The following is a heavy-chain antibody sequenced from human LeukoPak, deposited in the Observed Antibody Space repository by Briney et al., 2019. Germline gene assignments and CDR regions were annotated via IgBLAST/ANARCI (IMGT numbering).Heavy chain of an antibody. CDR3: ARGSVPVIAMNAFHI. CDR1: GFTFSSYS. D-gene: IGHD2-8*02. CDR2: ISSSSSTI. J-gene: IGHJ3*02. V-gene: IGHV3-48*01. Sequence: GGSLRLSCAASGFTFSSYSMNWVRQAPGKGLEWVSYISSSSSTIYYADSVKGRFTISRDNAKNPLYLQMNSLRAEDTAVYYCARGSVPVIAMNAFHIWGQGTMVTVSS.